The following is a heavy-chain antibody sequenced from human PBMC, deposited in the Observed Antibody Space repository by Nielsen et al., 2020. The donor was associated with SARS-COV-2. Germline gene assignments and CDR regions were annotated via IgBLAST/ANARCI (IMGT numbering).Heavy chain of an antibody. V-gene: IGHV3-13*04. CDR1: GFTFSSYG. Sequence: GESLKISCAASGFTFSSYGMHWVRQTTGKGLEWVSAIGTAGDTYYPGSVKGRFTISRENAKNSLYLQMNSLRAGDTAVYYCARGRYYDFWSGYYYFDYWGQGTLVTVSS. D-gene: IGHD3-3*01. J-gene: IGHJ4*02. CDR2: IGTAGDT. CDR3: ARGRYYDFWSGYYYFDY.